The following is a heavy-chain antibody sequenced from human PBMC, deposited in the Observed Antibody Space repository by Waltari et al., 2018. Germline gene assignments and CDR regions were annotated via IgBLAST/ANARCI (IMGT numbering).Heavy chain of an antibody. J-gene: IGHJ4*02. CDR3: AREGTTIFGVPSGRDY. Sequence: QLQLQESGPGLVKPSETLSLTCTVSGGSISSSSYYWGWIRQPPGKGLEWIGSIYYSGSTYYNPALKSRVTISVDTSKNQFSLKLSSVTAADTAVYYCAREGTTIFGVPSGRDYWGQGTLVTVSS. D-gene: IGHD3-3*01. V-gene: IGHV4-39*07. CDR1: GGSISSSSYY. CDR2: IYYSGST.